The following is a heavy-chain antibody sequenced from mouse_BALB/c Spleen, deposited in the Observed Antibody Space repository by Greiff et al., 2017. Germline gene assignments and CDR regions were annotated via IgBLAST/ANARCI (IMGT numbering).Heavy chain of an antibody. CDR1: GFSLTSYG. J-gene: IGHJ4*01. CDR3: ARQGMITTGNYYAMDY. Sequence: VKLMESGPDLVAPSQSLSITCTVSGFSLTSYGVHWVRQPPGKGLEWLVVIWSDGSTTYNSALKSRLSISKDNSKSQVFLKMNSLQTDDTAMYYCARQGMITTGNYYAMDYWGQGTSVTVSS. V-gene: IGHV2-6-2*01. CDR2: IWSDGST. D-gene: IGHD2-4*01.